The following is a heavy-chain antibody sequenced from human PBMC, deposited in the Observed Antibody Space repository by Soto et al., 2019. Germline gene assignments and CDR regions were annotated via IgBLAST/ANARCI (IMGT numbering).Heavy chain of an antibody. V-gene: IGHV3-23*01. J-gene: IGHJ3*02. Sequence: GGSLRRSCAASGFICSSYNMSWVRQAPGKGLEWVSTILVDGRTFYVDSVKGRFTIPRDSSQNTVYLQMNSLTAGDTALYYCAKATATGGGAFDICGQGTMVTVS. CDR1: GFICSSYN. D-gene: IGHD2-8*02. CDR3: AKATATGGGAFDI. CDR2: ILVDGRT.